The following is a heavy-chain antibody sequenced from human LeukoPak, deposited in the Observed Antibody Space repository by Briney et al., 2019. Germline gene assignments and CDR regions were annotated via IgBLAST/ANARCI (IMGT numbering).Heavy chain of an antibody. Sequence: SETLSLTCAVYGGSFSGYYWSWIRQPPGKGLEWIGEINHSGSTNYDPSLKSRVTISVDTSKNQFSLKLSSVTAADTAVYYCARGVVVVPAANYGMDVWGQGTTVTVSS. CDR2: INHSGST. V-gene: IGHV4-34*01. D-gene: IGHD2-2*01. CDR1: GGSFSGYY. J-gene: IGHJ6*02. CDR3: ARGVVVVPAANYGMDV.